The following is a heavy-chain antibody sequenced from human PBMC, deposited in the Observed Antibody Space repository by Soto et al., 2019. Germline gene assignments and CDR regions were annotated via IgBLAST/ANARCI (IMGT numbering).Heavy chain of an antibody. D-gene: IGHD4-4*01. V-gene: IGHV4-30-4*01. CDR2: TSYSGTT. Sequence: SETLSLTCTVSGGSMSSGIYYWSWIRQPPGKGLECIGFTSYSGTTYYNTSLWSRVSMSVDTSKNQFSLHVNSVTAADTAVYYCARDLYSKGMDVWGQGTTVTVSS. J-gene: IGHJ6*02. CDR3: ARDLYSKGMDV. CDR1: GGSMSSGIYY.